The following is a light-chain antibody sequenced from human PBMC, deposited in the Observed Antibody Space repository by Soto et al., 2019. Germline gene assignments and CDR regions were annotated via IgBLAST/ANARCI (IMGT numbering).Light chain of an antibody. Sequence: AIRMTQSPSSLSASPGDRVTITCRAGQGIGSFLALYQQKPGKAPKVVIHNASTLQGGAPSRFSGSGSGTDFTLTISRLQSEDFATYYCQQYYTYPWTFGQGTKVEVK. CDR3: QQYYTYPWT. CDR2: NAS. V-gene: IGKV1-8*01. J-gene: IGKJ1*01. CDR1: QGIGSF.